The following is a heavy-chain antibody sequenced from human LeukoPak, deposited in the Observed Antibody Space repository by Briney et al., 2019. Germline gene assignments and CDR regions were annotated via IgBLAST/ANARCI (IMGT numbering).Heavy chain of an antibody. V-gene: IGHV5-51*01. Sequence: GESLKISCKGSGYIFSSYYIAWVRQVPGKGLECMGSIFPGDSDTKYSPSFQGHVTISVDKSISTAYLQWKSLNDSDTAMYYCARLGYTSSPGDSWGRGTLVTVSS. J-gene: IGHJ4*02. D-gene: IGHD6-13*01. CDR2: IFPGDSDT. CDR1: GYIFSSYY. CDR3: ARLGYTSSPGDS.